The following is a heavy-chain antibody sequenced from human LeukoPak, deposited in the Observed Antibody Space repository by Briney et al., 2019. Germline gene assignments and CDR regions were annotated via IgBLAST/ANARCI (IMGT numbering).Heavy chain of an antibody. D-gene: IGHD2-15*01. Sequence: PGGSLRLSCAASGFIFSSFGMHWVRQAPSKGLEWVAVISYDAVNKYYADSVKGRFTISRDNSKNTLYLQMNSLRAEDTAVYYCAKDMIGGYCSGGSCYRPPSIWGQGTLVTVSS. CDR3: AKDMIGGYCSGGSCYRPPSI. CDR2: ISYDAVNK. CDR1: GFIFSSFG. J-gene: IGHJ4*02. V-gene: IGHV3-30*18.